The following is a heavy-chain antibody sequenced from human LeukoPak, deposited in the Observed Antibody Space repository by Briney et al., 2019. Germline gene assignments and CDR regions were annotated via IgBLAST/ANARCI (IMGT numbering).Heavy chain of an antibody. Sequence: GGSLRLSCAASGFAVSSNYVGWVRQAPGKGLEWVSVIYRDGSTYYADSVKGRFTISRDNSKNTLYLQMNNLRVEDTAVYYCARVMTAITNWFDPWGQGTLVTVSS. CDR1: GFAVSSNY. J-gene: IGHJ5*02. CDR3: ARVMTAITNWFDP. V-gene: IGHV3-66*01. D-gene: IGHD2-21*02. CDR2: IYRDGST.